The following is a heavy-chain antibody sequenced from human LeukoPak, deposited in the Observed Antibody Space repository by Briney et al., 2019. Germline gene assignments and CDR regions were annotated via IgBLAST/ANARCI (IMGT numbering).Heavy chain of an antibody. Sequence: SETLSLTCTVSGGSISSDYWSWIRQPPGKGLEWIGYIYYSGSTNYNPSLKSRVTISVDTSKNQFSLKLSSVTAADTAVYYCARGRIQLWSQFDYWGQGTLVTVSS. CDR3: ARGRIQLWSQFDY. J-gene: IGHJ4*02. CDR2: IYYSGST. V-gene: IGHV4-59*01. D-gene: IGHD5-18*01. CDR1: GGSISSDY.